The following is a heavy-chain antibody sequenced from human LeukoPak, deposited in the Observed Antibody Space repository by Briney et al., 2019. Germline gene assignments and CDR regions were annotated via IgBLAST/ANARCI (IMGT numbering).Heavy chain of an antibody. J-gene: IGHJ6*02. CDR1: GFTFSSYE. V-gene: IGHV3-48*03. D-gene: IGHD5-18*01. CDR2: ISSSGSTI. CDR3: ARGGYGYGRYYYYGMDV. Sequence: GGSLRLSCAASGFTFSSYEMNWVRQAPGKGLEWVSYISSSGSTIYYADSVKGRFTISRDNAKNSLYLQMNSLRAEDTAVYYCARGGYGYGRYYYYGMDVWGQGTTVTVSS.